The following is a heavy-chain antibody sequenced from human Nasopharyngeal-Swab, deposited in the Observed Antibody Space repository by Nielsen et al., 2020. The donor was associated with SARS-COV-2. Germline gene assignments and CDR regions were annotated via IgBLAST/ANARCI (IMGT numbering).Heavy chain of an antibody. Sequence: GGSLRLSCVASGFTFSDYYMSWIRQAPGKGLEWVSYMSNSGSTIYYADSVKGRFTISRDNAKSSLYLQMNSLRAEDTAVYYCADISYNSIDYWGKGTLVTVSS. V-gene: IGHV3-11*04. CDR2: MSNSGSTI. CDR3: ADISYNSIDY. J-gene: IGHJ4*02. CDR1: GFTFSDYY. D-gene: IGHD3-10*01.